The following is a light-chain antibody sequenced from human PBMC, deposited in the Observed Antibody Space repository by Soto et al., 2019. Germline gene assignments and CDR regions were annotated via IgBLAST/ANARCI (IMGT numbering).Light chain of an antibody. J-gene: IGLJ2*01. CDR1: STDVGGYDF. CDR3: SSYTSTSSVI. Sequence: QSVLTQPASVSGSPGQSIIISCTGTSTDVGGYDFVSWYQQHPGTAPKLIIFEVSDRPSGVSNRFSGSKSGNTASLTISGLQAEDESDYYCSSYTSTSSVIFGGGTKLTVL. CDR2: EVS. V-gene: IGLV2-14*01.